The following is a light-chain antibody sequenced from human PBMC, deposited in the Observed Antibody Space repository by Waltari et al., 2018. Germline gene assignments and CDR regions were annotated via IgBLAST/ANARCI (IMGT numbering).Light chain of an antibody. CDR3: QVWDDVTDSGV. CDR1: KIGSKS. Sequence: YVLTPPPSVSVDPGKTARVTCGGDKIGSKSVKRYQQKPGQAPGLVMFYDSDRPSEIPERFSGSNSGNTATLTISWVEAGDEADYHCQVWDDVTDSGVFGGGTKLTVL. V-gene: IGLV3-21*04. CDR2: YDS. J-gene: IGLJ3*02.